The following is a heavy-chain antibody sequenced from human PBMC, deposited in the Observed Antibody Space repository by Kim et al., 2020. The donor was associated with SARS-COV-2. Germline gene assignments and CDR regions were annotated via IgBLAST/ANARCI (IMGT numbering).Heavy chain of an antibody. D-gene: IGHD6-19*01. CDR2: INHSGST. J-gene: IGHJ4*02. CDR3: ARGPYSSGWYGTNPLGDY. V-gene: IGHV4-34*01. CDR1: GGSFSGYY. Sequence: SETLSLTCAVYGGSFSGYYWSWIRQPPGKGLEWIGEINHSGSTNYNPSLKSRVTISVDTSKNQFSLKLSSVTAADTAVYYCARGPYSSGWYGTNPLGDYWGQGTLVTVSS.